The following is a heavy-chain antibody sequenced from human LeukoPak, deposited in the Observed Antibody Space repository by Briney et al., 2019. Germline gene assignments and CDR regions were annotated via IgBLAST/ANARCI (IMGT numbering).Heavy chain of an antibody. Sequence: GASVKVSCKASGYTFTSYYMHWVRQAPGQGLEWMGIINPSGGSTSYAQKFQGRVTMTRDMSTSTVYMELSSLRSEDTAVYYCARAFGLVPSIEHYYYYMDVWGKGTTVTVSS. V-gene: IGHV1-46*01. D-gene: IGHD3-16*01. CDR2: INPSGGST. J-gene: IGHJ6*03. CDR1: GYTFTSYY. CDR3: ARAFGLVPSIEHYYYYMDV.